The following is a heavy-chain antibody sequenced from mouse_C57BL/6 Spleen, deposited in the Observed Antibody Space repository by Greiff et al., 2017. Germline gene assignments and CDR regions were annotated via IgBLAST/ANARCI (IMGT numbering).Heavy chain of an antibody. CDR2: IYPRSGNT. Sequence: VKLMESGAELARPGASVKLSCKASGYTFTSYGISWVKQRTGQGLEWIGEIYPRSGNTYYNEKFKGKATLTADKSSSTAYMELRSLTSEDSAVYFCARSLPGLLQMDYWGQGTSVTVSS. CDR3: ARSLPGLLQMDY. J-gene: IGHJ4*01. D-gene: IGHD2-3*01. CDR1: GYTFTSYG. V-gene: IGHV1-81*01.